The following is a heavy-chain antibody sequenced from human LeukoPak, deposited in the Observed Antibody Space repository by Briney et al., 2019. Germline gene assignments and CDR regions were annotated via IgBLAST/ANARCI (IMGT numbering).Heavy chain of an antibody. Sequence: RPGGSLRLSCAASGFTFSSYWMHWVRQAPGKGLVWVSRINSDGSSTSYADSVKGRFTISRDNAKNTLSLQMNSLRVEDTAVYYCARGQSGYSDSWSDYWGQGTLVTVSS. V-gene: IGHV3-74*01. CDR1: GFTFSSYW. J-gene: IGHJ4*02. CDR2: INSDGSST. CDR3: ARGQSGYSDSWSDY. D-gene: IGHD6-13*01.